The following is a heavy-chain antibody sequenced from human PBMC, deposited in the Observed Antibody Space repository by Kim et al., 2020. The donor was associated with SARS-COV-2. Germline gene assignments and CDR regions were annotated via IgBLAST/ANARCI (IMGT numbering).Heavy chain of an antibody. J-gene: IGHJ4*02. Sequence: ADPWKGRFTISRDNAKNSLYLQMNSLRAEDTAVYYCARSRPRLGRSTCFDYWGQGTLVTVSS. D-gene: IGHD6-13*01. V-gene: IGHV3-48*03. CDR3: ARSRPRLGRSTCFDY.